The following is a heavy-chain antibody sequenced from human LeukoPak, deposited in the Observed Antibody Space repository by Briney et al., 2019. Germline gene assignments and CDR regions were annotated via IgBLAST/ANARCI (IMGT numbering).Heavy chain of an antibody. D-gene: IGHD2-15*01. V-gene: IGHV3-43*01. CDR2: FSRNGVTT. CDR3: AKEKDTIYFDL. CDR1: GFNFRAFT. Sequence: PGGSLRLSCGAFGFNFRAFTMHWVRQAPGKGLEWVSLFSRNGVTTYYAESVRGRFTISRDNSKNSVYLQMDRLTTEDTAVYYCAKEKDTIYFDLWGQGTMVTVSA. J-gene: IGHJ3*01.